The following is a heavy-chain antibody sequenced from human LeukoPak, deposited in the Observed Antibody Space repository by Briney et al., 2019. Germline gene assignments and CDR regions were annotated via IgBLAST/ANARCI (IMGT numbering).Heavy chain of an antibody. CDR1: GGSISSYY. CDR2: IYYSGST. V-gene: IGHV4-59*08. Sequence: SETLSLTCTVSGGSISSYYWSWIRQPPGKGLEWIGYIYYSGSTNYNPSLKSRVTISVDMSKNQFSLKLSSVTAADTAVYYCARLDYYDTKGGPFDYWGQGTLVTVSS. CDR3: ARLDYYDTKGGPFDY. D-gene: IGHD3-22*01. J-gene: IGHJ4*02.